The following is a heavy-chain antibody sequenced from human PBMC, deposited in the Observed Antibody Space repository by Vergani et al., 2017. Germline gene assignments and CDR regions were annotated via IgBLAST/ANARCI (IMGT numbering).Heavy chain of an antibody. Sequence: EVQLVQSGAEVKKPGESLKISCQISRYSFTNYWIGWVRQMPGKGLEWMGIIHPADSDTRYSPSFQGQVTISVDKSISTAYLQRSSLRASDSAMYYCALAESSTSCINSVCITPETGSWFDPWGQGTLVTVSS. CDR1: RYSFTNYW. D-gene: IGHD2-2*01. CDR2: IHPADSDT. J-gene: IGHJ5*02. CDR3: ALAESSTSCINSVCITPETGSWFDP. V-gene: IGHV5-51*01.